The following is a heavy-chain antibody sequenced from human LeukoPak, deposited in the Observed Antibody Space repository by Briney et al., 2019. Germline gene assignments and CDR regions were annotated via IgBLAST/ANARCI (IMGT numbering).Heavy chain of an antibody. D-gene: IGHD2-15*01. CDR2: IKQDGSEK. J-gene: IGHJ4*02. Sequence: GGSLRLSCAASGFIFSNYEMNWVRQAPGKGLEWVANIKQDGSEKYYVDSVKGRFTISRDNAKNSLYLQMNSLRAEDTAVYYCARAAIVVVVAAMHHMPDYWGQGTLVTVSS. CDR3: ARAAIVVVVAAMHHMPDY. CDR1: GFIFSNYE. V-gene: IGHV3-7*01.